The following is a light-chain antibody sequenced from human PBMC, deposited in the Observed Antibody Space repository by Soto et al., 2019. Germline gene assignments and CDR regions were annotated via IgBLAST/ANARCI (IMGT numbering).Light chain of an antibody. CDR2: DAS. CDR3: QHCQPYGDSPTLT. J-gene: IGKJ4*01. Sequence: TQSPGTLSLSPGEGVTLSCGACQIVTSSQLACYQQKPGQAPRLLIYDASSRATGVPDRFSGSGSGTDFTLTISRLEPEDFEVYYCQHCQPYGDSPTLTFGGGTKVDIK. CDR1: QIVTSSQ. V-gene: IGKV3-20*01.